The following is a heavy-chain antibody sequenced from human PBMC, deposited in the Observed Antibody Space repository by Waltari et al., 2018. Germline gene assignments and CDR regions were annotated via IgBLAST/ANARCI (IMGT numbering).Heavy chain of an antibody. D-gene: IGHD3-9*01. CDR2: MNPNSGNT. J-gene: IGHJ5*02. V-gene: IGHV1-8*03. CDR3: ARGGRNYDILTGYYISGWFDP. CDR1: GYTFTSYD. Sequence: QVQLVQSGAEVKKPGASVKVSCKASGYTFTSYDINWVRQATGQGLEWMGWMNPNSGNTGYAQKFQGSVTITRNTSISTAYMELSSLRSEDTAVYYCARGGRNYDILTGYYISGWFDPWGQGTLVTVSS.